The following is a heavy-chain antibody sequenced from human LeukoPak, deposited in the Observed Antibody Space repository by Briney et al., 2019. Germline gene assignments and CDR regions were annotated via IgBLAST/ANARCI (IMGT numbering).Heavy chain of an antibody. Sequence: SETLSLTCTVSGGSISSSSYYWGWIRQPPGKGLEWIGYIYYSGSTNYNPSLKSRVTISVDTSKNQFSLKLSSVTAADTAVYYCARGGPYSSSGDYWGQGTLVTVSS. V-gene: IGHV4-61*05. CDR3: ARGGPYSSSGDY. CDR1: GGSISSSSYY. CDR2: IYYSGST. D-gene: IGHD6-13*01. J-gene: IGHJ4*02.